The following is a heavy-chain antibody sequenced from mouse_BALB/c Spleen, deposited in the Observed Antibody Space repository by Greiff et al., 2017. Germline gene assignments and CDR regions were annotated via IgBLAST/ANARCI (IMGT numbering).Heavy chain of an antibody. D-gene: IGHD1-2*01. V-gene: IGHV5-6-3*01. CDR1: GFTFSSYG. CDR2: INSNGGST. CDR3: ARDFARLGYFDV. Sequence: VQLKESGGGLVQPGGSLKLSCAASGFTFSSYGMSWVRQTPDKRLELVATINSNGGSTYYPDSVKGRFTISRDNAKNTLYLQMSSLKSEDTAMYYCARDFARLGYFDVWGAGTTVTVSS. J-gene: IGHJ1*01.